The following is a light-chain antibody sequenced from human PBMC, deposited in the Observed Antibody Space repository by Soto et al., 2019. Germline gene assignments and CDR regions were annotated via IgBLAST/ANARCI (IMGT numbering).Light chain of an antibody. V-gene: IGLV2-8*01. J-gene: IGLJ2*01. CDR1: SSDVGGYDY. CDR3: SSCAGINNVI. CDR2: EVT. Sequence: QSVLTQPPSASGSPGQSVTISCTGTSSDVGGYDYVSWYQQQSGEAPKLIIYEVTNRPSGVPDRFSGSKSGNTASLTVSGLQAEDEADYYCSSCAGINNVIFGAGTKLTVL.